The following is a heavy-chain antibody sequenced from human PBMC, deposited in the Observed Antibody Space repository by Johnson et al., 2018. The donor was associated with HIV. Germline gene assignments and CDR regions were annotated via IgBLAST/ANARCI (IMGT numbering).Heavy chain of an antibody. V-gene: IGHV3-33*01. D-gene: IGHD2-2*01. J-gene: IGHJ3*02. Sequence: QVQLVESGGGVVQPERSLRLSCAASGFTFSSSGMLWVRQAPGKGLEWVAVIWYDGTNEYSADSVKGRFTISRDTSKNTLYLQMNSLRAEDTAVYYCARSGYCTTSSCTDDAFDIWGQGTMVTVSS. CDR3: ARSGYCTTSSCTDDAFDI. CDR2: IWYDGTNE. CDR1: GFTFSSSG.